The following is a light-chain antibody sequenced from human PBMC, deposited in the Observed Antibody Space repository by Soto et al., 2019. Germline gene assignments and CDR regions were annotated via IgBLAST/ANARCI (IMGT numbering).Light chain of an antibody. CDR1: QDIRQY. CDR3: QVYDYISAGCT. J-gene: IGKJ3*01. CDR2: DAS. Sequence: DIQMTQSPSSLSASIGDRVTITCQASQDIRQYLNWYQQNPGKAPTLLLYDASSLETGLPSRFSASGSGTAFTFTVSSLQPEDIATDDCQVYDYISAGCTVGPGTKVYLK. V-gene: IGKV1-33*01.